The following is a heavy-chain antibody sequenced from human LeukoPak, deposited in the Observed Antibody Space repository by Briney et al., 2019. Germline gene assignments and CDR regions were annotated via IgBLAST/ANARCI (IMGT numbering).Heavy chain of an antibody. J-gene: IGHJ4*02. D-gene: IGHD6-13*01. CDR2: IYTSGST. Sequence: SQTLSLTCTVSGGSISSGSYYWSWIRQPAGKGLEWIGRIYTSGSTNYNPSLKSRVTISADTSKNQFSLKLSSVTAADTAVYYCATGNYSSSWLYWGQGTLVTVSS. CDR3: ATGNYSSSWLY. V-gene: IGHV4-61*02. CDR1: GGSISSGSYY.